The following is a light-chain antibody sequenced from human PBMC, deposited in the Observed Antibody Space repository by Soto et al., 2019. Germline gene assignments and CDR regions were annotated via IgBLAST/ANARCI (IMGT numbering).Light chain of an antibody. J-gene: IGKJ5*01. Sequence: IVLTQSPGTLSLSPGERATLSCRASQSVSSSYLAWYQQKPGQAPRLLIYGASSRATGTPDRFSGSGSGTDFTLTISRLEPEDFAVYYCQQYGSSPSITFGQGTRLEIK. CDR1: QSVSSSY. V-gene: IGKV3-20*01. CDR3: QQYGSSPSIT. CDR2: GAS.